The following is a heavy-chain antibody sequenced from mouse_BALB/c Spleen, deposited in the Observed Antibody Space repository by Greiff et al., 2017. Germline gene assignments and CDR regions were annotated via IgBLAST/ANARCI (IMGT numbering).Heavy chain of an antibody. CDR1: GYTFTSYW. CDR2: INPSTGYT. D-gene: IGHD1-1*01. CDR3: AYYYCNIPFAY. V-gene: IGHV1-7*01. Sequence: QVQLQQSGAELAKPGASVKMSCKASGYTFTSYWMHWVKQRPGQGLEWIGYINPSTGYTEYNQKFKDKATLTADKSSSTAYMQLSSLTSEDSAVYYCAYYYCNIPFAYWGQGTLVTVSA. J-gene: IGHJ3*01.